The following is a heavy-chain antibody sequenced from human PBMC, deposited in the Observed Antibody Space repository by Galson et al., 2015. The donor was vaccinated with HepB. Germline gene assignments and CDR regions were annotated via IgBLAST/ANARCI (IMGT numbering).Heavy chain of an antibody. V-gene: IGHV1-69*13. D-gene: IGHD1-26*01. CDR1: GGTFSNYV. CDR2: IIPKFGTP. Sequence: SVKVSCKASGGTFSNYVFSWVRQAPGQGLEWMGGIIPKFGTPNYAQKFQGRVTITADESTSTAYMELSSLRSEDTAMFYCANMFLGGSYSSIYYFEVWGQGTLVTVSS. J-gene: IGHJ4*02. CDR3: ANMFLGGSYSSIYYFEV.